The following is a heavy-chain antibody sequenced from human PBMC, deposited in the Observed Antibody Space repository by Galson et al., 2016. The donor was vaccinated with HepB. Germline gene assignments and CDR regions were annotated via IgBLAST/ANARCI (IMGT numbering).Heavy chain of an antibody. V-gene: IGHV3-33*03. CDR3: ARTQRNGDELDY. Sequence: SLRLSCAASGFNFGNYGMHWVRQAPGKGLEWVAVIWYDGSRKYYGDSVKGRFTISRDNAKNSLFLQMNSLNAEDTAVYYCARTQRNGDELDYWGQGTLVTVS. J-gene: IGHJ4*02. CDR2: IWYDGSRK. CDR1: GFNFGNYG. D-gene: IGHD4-17*01.